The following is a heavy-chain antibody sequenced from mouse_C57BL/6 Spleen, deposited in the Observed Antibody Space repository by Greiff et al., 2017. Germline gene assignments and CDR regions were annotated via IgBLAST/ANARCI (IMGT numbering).Heavy chain of an antibody. CDR3: ARSNDYGSSSYYFDY. D-gene: IGHD1-1*01. CDR2: IDPEDGET. V-gene: IGHV14-2*01. J-gene: IGHJ2*01. Sequence: EVQLQQSGAELVKPGASVQLSCTASGFNIKDYYMHWVKQRTEQGLEWIGRIDPEDGETKYDPKFQGKATITADTSSNTAYLQLSSLTSDDTAVYYCARSNDYGSSSYYFDYWGKGTTLTVSS. CDR1: GFNIKDYY.